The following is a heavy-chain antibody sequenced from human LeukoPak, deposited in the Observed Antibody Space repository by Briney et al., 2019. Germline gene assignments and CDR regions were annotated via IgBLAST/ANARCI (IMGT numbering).Heavy chain of an antibody. CDR1: GSTFSSYS. CDR3: ARGNRAGYCSSTSCYTLNAFDI. Sequence: GGSLRLSCAASGSTFSSYSMNWVRQAPGKGLEWGSSISSSSSYIYYADSVKGRFTISRDNAKNSLYLQMNSLRAEDTAVYYCARGNRAGYCSSTSCYTLNAFDIWGQGTMVTVSS. CDR2: ISSSSSYI. V-gene: IGHV3-21*01. J-gene: IGHJ3*02. D-gene: IGHD2-2*02.